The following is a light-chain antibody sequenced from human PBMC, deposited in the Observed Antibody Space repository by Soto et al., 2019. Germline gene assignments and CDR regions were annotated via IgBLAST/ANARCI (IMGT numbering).Light chain of an antibody. CDR3: QQYNNWPWT. Sequence: EIVLKQSPATVSLYPGERATLSCRASQSVSSYLAWYQQKPGRAPRLLIYGASTRATGFPGRFSGSGSGTDFTLTISSLRSEDFAVYYCQQYNNWPWTFGQATKV. V-gene: IGKV3-15*01. CDR2: GAS. CDR1: QSVSSY. J-gene: IGKJ1*01.